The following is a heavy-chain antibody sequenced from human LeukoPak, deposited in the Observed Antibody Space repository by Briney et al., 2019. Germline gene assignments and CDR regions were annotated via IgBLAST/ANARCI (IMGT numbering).Heavy chain of an antibody. CDR1: GYSFTSYW. Sequence: GASLKISCKGSGYSFTSYWIGWVRQMPGKGLEWMGIIYPGDSDPTYSPSFQGQVTISADKSISTAYLQWSSLKASDTAMYYCARQVDYYDSSGYHHYYGMDVWGQGTTVTVSS. D-gene: IGHD3-22*01. CDR2: IYPGDSDP. J-gene: IGHJ6*02. V-gene: IGHV5-51*01. CDR3: ARQVDYYDSSGYHHYYGMDV.